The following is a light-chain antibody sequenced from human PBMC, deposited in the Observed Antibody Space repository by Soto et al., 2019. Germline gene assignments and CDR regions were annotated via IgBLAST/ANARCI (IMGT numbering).Light chain of an antibody. CDR1: SSDVGGYDY. CDR2: EVN. Sequence: QSALTQPPSASGSPGQSVTISCTGTSSDVGGYDYVSWYQQHPGKVPKLMIYEVNKRPSGVPDRFSGSKSGNTASLTVPGLQTEDEADYYCSSYAVSDSLVFGGGTQLTVL. V-gene: IGLV2-8*01. CDR3: SSYAVSDSLV. J-gene: IGLJ2*01.